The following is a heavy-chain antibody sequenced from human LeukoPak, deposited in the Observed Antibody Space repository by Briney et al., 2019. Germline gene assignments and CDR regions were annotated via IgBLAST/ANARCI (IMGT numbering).Heavy chain of an antibody. D-gene: IGHD5-24*01. CDR1: GGTFSSYA. CDR3: AVVPRWLQSVLLDY. Sequence: ASVNVSCKASGGTFSSYAISWVRQAPGQGLEWMGGIIPIFGTANYAQKFQGRVTITADESTSTAYMELSSLRSEDTAVYYCAVVPRWLQSVLLDYWGQGTLVTVSS. CDR2: IIPIFGTA. V-gene: IGHV1-69*01. J-gene: IGHJ4*02.